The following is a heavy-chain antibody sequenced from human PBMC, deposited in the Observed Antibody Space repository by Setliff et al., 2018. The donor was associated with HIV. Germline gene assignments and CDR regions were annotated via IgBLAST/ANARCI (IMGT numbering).Heavy chain of an antibody. CDR2: IYYSGST. Sequence: PSETLSLTCTVSGGSISSGGYYWSWIRQHPGKGLEWIGYIYYSGSTYYNPSLKSRVTISVDTSKNQFSLKLSSVTAADTAVYYCARATVAIFGVVTAILHYFDYWGQGTLVTVSS. V-gene: IGHV4-31*03. CDR3: ARATVAIFGVVTAILHYFDY. J-gene: IGHJ4*02. CDR1: GGSISSGGYY. D-gene: IGHD3-3*01.